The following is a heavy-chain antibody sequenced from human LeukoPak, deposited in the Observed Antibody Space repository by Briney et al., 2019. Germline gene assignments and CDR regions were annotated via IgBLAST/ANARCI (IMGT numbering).Heavy chain of an antibody. V-gene: IGHV1-46*01. J-gene: IGHJ4*02. Sequence: ASVKVSCKASGYTFTSYGISWVRQAPGQGLEWMGIINPSGGSTSYAQKFQGRVTMTRDMSTSTVYMELSSLRSEDTAVYYCARWSSSIVISGYDYWGQGTLVTVSS. CDR1: GYTFTSYG. CDR3: ARWSSSIVISGYDY. D-gene: IGHD6-6*01. CDR2: INPSGGST.